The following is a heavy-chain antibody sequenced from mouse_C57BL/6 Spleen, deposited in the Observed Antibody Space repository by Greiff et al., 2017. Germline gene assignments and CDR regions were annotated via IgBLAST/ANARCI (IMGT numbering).Heavy chain of an antibody. CDR1: GYTFTSYW. V-gene: IGHV1-59*01. CDR3: ARGLRYYFDY. CDR2: IDPSDSYT. J-gene: IGHJ2*01. D-gene: IGHD1-1*01. Sequence: QVQLQQPGAELVRPGSSVKLSCKASGYTFTSYWMHWVKQRPGQGLEWIGVIDPSDSYTNYNQKFKGKATLTVDTSSSTAYMQLSSLTSEDSAVYYCARGLRYYFDYWGQGTTLTVSS.